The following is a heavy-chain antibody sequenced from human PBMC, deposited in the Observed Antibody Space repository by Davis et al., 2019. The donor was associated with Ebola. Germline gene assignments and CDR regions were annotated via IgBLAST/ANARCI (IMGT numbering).Heavy chain of an antibody. CDR1: GYTFTTYG. CDR3: ARDLFVRAPDY. Sequence: ASVKVSCKASGYTFTTYGITWVRQARGQGLEWMGWISGYSGKTQYAQKFQDRVTMTTDTSTSTAYLELRSLGSDDTAVFYCARDLFVRAPDYWGQGTLVSVSS. V-gene: IGHV1-18*01. D-gene: IGHD1-26*01. CDR2: ISGYSGKT. J-gene: IGHJ4*02.